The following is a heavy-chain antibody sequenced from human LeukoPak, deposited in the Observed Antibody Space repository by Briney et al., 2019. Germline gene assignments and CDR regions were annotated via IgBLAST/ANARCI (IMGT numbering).Heavy chain of an antibody. V-gene: IGHV4-39*01. CDR2: IYYSGSA. Sequence: SETLSLTCTVSGGSISSSSDYWGWIRQSPGKGLEWIGSIYYSGSAYYNASLQSRVTISIDTSKNQFSLRLNSVTAADTAMYYCAKSGGYGLIDYWGQGTRVTVSS. CDR1: GGSISSSSDY. CDR3: AKSGGYGLIDY. D-gene: IGHD1-26*01. J-gene: IGHJ4*02.